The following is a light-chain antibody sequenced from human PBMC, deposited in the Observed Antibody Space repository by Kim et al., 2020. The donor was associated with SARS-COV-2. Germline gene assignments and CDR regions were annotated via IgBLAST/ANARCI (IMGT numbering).Light chain of an antibody. CDR3: SSYTSSVTLV. J-gene: IGLJ2*01. CDR1: SGDVGGYNY. Sequence: QSALTQPASVSGSPGQSITISCTGTSGDVGGYNYVAWYQQHPGKAPQLIIYDVNKWPSGVSNCFSGSKSGNTASLTISDLQVEDEADYYCSSYTSSVTLVFGGGTRLTVL. CDR2: DVN. V-gene: IGLV2-14*03.